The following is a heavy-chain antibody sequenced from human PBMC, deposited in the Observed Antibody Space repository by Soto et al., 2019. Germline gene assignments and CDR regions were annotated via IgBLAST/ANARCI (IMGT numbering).Heavy chain of an antibody. Sequence: PSETLSLTCTVSGGSMSSYYWSWIRQRAGKGLEWIGRIYASGSTDYNPSFKSRVTMSIDMSKNQFSLKLSSVTAADTAVYFCARVKTVDYYGMGVWGQGTTVTVSS. CDR2: IYASGST. CDR1: GGSMSSYY. V-gene: IGHV4-4*07. J-gene: IGHJ6*02. CDR3: ARVKTVDYYGMGV.